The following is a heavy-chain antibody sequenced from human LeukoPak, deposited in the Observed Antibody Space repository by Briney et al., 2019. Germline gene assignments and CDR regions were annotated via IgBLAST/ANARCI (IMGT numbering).Heavy chain of an antibody. CDR1: GFTFSSYA. V-gene: IGHV3-23*01. CDR2: ISGSGGST. CDR3: ATHPYDFWSGYYRGY. J-gene: IGHJ4*02. Sequence: PGGSLRLSCAASGFTFSSYAMSWVRQAPGKGLEWVSAISGSGGSTYYADSVKGRFTISRDNSKNTLYLQMNSLRAEDTAVYYCATHPYDFWSGYYRGYWGQGTLVTVSS. D-gene: IGHD3-3*01.